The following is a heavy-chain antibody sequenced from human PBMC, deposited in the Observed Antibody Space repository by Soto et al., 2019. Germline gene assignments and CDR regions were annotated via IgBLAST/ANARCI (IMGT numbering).Heavy chain of an antibody. CDR3: ARVERGTATTVVDAFDI. V-gene: IGHV4-34*01. Sequence: QVQLQQWGAGLLKPSETLSLTCAVYGGSVNSGNYYWSWIRQPPGKGLEWIGEMSHSGGTHFNPSRKSRVPISVDTSKNQFSLKMSSVTAADTALYYCARVERGTATTVVDAFDIWGPGTLVTVSS. D-gene: IGHD1-1*01. CDR2: MSHSGGT. CDR1: GGSVNSGNYY. J-gene: IGHJ3*02.